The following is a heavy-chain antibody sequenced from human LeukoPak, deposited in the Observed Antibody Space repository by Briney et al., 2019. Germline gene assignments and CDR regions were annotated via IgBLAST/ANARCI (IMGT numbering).Heavy chain of an antibody. V-gene: IGHV3-74*01. CDR1: GFTFSNYW. J-gene: IGHJ4*02. CDR3: ARGLLGGDGYNSYYFDY. D-gene: IGHD5-24*01. CDR2: INSDGTIT. Sequence: QPGGSLRLPCTGSGFTFSNYWIHWVRQAPGTGLVWVSRINSDGTITSNADSVKGRFTISRDNAKTTVYLQMNSLRVEDTAVYYCARGLLGGDGYNSYYFDYWGQGTLVTVSS.